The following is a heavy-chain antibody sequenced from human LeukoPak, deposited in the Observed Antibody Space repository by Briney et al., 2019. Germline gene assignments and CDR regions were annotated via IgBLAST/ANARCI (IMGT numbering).Heavy chain of an antibody. CDR2: MNPNSGRT. V-gene: IGHV1-8*01. D-gene: IGHD3-10*01. J-gene: IGHJ3*02. Sequence: ASVKVSCKASGYTLTSYDINWVRQATGEGLEWMGWMNPNSGRTGYAQNFQGRITITRNTSISTAYMELSSLRSEDTAVYYCASILSAWYGVNAFDIWGQGTMVTVSS. CDR1: GYTLTSYD. CDR3: ASILSAWYGVNAFDI.